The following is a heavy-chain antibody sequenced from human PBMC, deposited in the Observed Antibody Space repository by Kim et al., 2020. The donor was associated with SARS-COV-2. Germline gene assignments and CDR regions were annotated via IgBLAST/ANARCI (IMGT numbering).Heavy chain of an antibody. V-gene: IGHV1-18*01. D-gene: IGHD2-21*02. J-gene: IGHJ6*02. CDR2: IGAYNGMS. Sequence: ASVKVSCKASGYTFAAYGISWVRQARGQGLEWMGGIGAYNGMSDYGQTFHDRITMTTDISSSTAYLEVRSLRSDDTAIYYCARGGRGDHFYNGMDVWAKGPRSSSP. CDR1: GYTFAAYG. CDR3: ARGGRGDHFYNGMDV.